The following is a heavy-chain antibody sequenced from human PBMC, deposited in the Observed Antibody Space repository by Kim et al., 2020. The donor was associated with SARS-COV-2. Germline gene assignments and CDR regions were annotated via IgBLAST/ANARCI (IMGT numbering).Heavy chain of an antibody. Sequence: GGSLRLSCAASGFTFDDYAMHSVRQAPGKGLEWVSLISGDGGSTYYADSVKGRFTISRDNSKNSLYLQMNSLRTEDTALYYCAKDRGYVWGSYRYGGAKTENWFDPWGQGTLVTVSS. J-gene: IGHJ5*02. CDR2: ISGDGGST. V-gene: IGHV3-43*02. D-gene: IGHD3-16*02. CDR3: AKDRGYVWGSYRYGGAKTENWFDP. CDR1: GFTFDDYA.